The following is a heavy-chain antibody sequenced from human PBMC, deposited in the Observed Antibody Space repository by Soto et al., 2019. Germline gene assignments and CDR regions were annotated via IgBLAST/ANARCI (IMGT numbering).Heavy chain of an antibody. CDR2: IYYSGST. Sequence: LSRTCTVSGGSISIGDYYWSWIRHPPCKGLEWIGYIYYSGSTNYNPSLKSRVTISVDTSKNQFSLKLSSVTAADTAVYYCARGGGGITIFGVVLTYYLDYWGQRNRVTV. V-gene: IGHV4-61*08. CDR1: GGSISIGDYY. J-gene: IGHJ4*02. D-gene: IGHD3-3*01. CDR3: ARGGGGITIFGVVLTYYLDY.